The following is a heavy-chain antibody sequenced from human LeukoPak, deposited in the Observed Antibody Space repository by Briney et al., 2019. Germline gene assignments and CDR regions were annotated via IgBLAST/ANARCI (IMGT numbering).Heavy chain of an antibody. J-gene: IGHJ5*02. D-gene: IGHD1/OR15-1a*01. Sequence: SSETLSLTCNVSGGSFTNYYWSWIRQTPEKGLEWIGQINHSGDISYNPSLRSRVTLSVDRSKNQFSLKVTSVTAADTGVYYCARGPGTVGLSPWGQGTLVTVSS. CDR3: ARGPGTVGLSP. V-gene: IGHV4-34*01. CDR1: GGSFTNYY. CDR2: INHSGDI.